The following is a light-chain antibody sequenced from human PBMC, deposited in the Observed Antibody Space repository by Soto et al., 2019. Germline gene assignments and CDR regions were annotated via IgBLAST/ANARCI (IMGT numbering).Light chain of an antibody. J-gene: IGKJ4*01. CDR1: QSVSSK. CDR2: DAS. CDR3: QQYSSWPPA. V-gene: IGKV3-15*01. Sequence: ETVMTQSPATLSLSPGERATLSCRASQSVSSKLVWYQQKPGQAPRLLIYDASTRSTGIPARFSGSGSGTEFTLTISSLQSEDFALYYRQQYSSWPPAFGGGTKVEIK.